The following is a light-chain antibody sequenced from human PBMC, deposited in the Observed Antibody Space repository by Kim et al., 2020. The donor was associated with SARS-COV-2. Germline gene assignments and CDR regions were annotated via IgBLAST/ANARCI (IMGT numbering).Light chain of an antibody. CDR2: GAS. CDR1: QDIRND. J-gene: IGKJ5*01. CDR3: LQHSSYPRT. Sequence: DIQMTQSPSSLSASVGDRVTITCRASQDIRNDLGWYQQNPGRAPKRLIYGASSLQRGVPSRFSGSGSGTEFTLTISSVQPEDFATYFCLQHSSYPRTFGQGTRLEIK. V-gene: IGKV1-17*01.